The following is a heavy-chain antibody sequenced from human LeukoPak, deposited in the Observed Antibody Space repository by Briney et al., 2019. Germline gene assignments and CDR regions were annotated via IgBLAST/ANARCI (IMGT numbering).Heavy chain of an antibody. J-gene: IGHJ6*04. CDR3: ARSDLSLI. D-gene: IGHD2-21*02. Sequence: GGSLRLSCAASGFKFSSFDMNSVRQAPGKGLEWISYISNGDNTIYYADSVRGRFTSSRDDAKNSLYQQMSSLRAEDTAVYYSARSDLSLIWGKGTTVTVSS. CDR1: GFKFSSFD. V-gene: IGHV3-48*03. CDR2: ISNGDNTI.